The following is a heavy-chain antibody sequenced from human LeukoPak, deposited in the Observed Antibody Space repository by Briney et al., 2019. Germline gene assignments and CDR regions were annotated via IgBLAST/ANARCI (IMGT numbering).Heavy chain of an antibody. CDR2: MNPNSGNT. D-gene: IGHD6-6*01. Sequence: GASVKVSCKASGYTFTSYDINWVRQATGQGLEWMGWMNPNSGNTGYAQKFQGRVTMTRNTSISTAYMELSSLRSEDTAVYYCARARRAARPPFYYCYYMDVWGKGTTVTVSS. CDR1: GYTFTSYD. V-gene: IGHV1-8*01. CDR3: ARARRAARPPFYYCYYMDV. J-gene: IGHJ6*03.